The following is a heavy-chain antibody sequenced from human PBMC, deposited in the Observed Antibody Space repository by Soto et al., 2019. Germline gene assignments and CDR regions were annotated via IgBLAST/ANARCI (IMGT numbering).Heavy chain of an antibody. Sequence: QITLKETGQTLVQPTQHLTLVCTLSGFSINNGAVGVGWIRQPQGKAPECLALLYWNDDKWYSPSLRYRLSVTKPSSEHQAVLTITHMAPMDAGTKYLAKRRAVINNLFYDQWCEVALVAVSA. CDR3: AKRRAVINNLFYDQ. V-gene: IGHV2-5*01. CDR2: LYWNDDK. J-gene: IGHJ4*02. CDR1: GFSINNGAVG. D-gene: IGHD3-22*01.